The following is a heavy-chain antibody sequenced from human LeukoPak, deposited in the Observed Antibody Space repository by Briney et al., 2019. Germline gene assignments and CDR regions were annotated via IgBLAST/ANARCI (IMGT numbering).Heavy chain of an antibody. Sequence: SETLSLTCAVYGGSFSGYYWSWIRQPAGKGLEWIGRIYTSGRTIYNPSLKSRVTISVDTSKNQFSLKLSSVTAADTAVYYCARGYWFYFDYWGQGTLVTVSS. CDR2: IYTSGRT. CDR1: GGSFSGYY. D-gene: IGHD2-8*02. J-gene: IGHJ4*02. CDR3: ARGYWFYFDY. V-gene: IGHV4-59*10.